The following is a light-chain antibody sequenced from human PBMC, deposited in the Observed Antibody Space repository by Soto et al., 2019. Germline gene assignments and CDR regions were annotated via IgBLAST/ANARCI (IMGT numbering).Light chain of an antibody. Sequence: DIQMTQSPSSLSASVGARVTITCRASQNIRVYLNWYQKKPGKAPKTLIHAASSLHSGVPSTFSGSGSGTDFALTISSLQPEDFATYYCHQTAANPWTFAQGTKVDIK. CDR1: QNIRVY. CDR3: HQTAANPWT. J-gene: IGKJ1*01. V-gene: IGKV1-39*01. CDR2: AAS.